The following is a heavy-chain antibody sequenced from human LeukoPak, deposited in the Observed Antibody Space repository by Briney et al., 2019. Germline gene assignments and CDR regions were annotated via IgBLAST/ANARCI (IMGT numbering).Heavy chain of an antibody. Sequence: SETLSLTCTVSGYSISSGYYWGWIRQPPGKGLEWIGSIYHSGSTYYNPSLKSRVTISVDTSKNQFSLKLSSVTAADTAVYYCARRCPRYYYDSSASGRGAYFDYWGQGTLVTVSS. CDR1: GYSISSGYY. J-gene: IGHJ4*02. V-gene: IGHV4-38-2*02. CDR2: IYHSGST. D-gene: IGHD3-22*01. CDR3: ARRCPRYYYDSSASGRGAYFDY.